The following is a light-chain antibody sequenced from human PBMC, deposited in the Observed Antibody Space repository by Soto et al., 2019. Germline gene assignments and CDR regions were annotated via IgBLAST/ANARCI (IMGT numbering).Light chain of an antibody. CDR1: SRDVGAYDY. CDR3: CSYAGGSTLV. CDR2: EGS. Sequence: QSALTQPASVSGSPGQSITISCTGTSRDVGAYDYVSWYQHHPGKAPKLMIYEGSKRPSGVSNRFSGSKSGNTASLTISGLQAEDEADYYCCSYAGGSTLVFGGGTKLTVL. V-gene: IGLV2-23*01. J-gene: IGLJ2*01.